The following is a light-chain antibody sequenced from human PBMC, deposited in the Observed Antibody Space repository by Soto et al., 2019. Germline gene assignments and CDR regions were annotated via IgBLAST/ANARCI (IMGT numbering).Light chain of an antibody. Sequence: EIVMTQSPATLSVSPGERATLSCRASQSVSSNLAWYQQKPGQAPRLLIYGASTRATGIPARFSGSVSGKEFTLTISSLQSEDFEVYYRQHYNNWPPWTFGQGTKVEIK. V-gene: IGKV3-15*01. J-gene: IGKJ1*01. CDR3: QHYNNWPPWT. CDR1: QSVSSN. CDR2: GAS.